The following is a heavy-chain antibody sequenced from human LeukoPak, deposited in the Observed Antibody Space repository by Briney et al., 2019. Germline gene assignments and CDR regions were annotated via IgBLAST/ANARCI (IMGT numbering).Heavy chain of an antibody. V-gene: IGHV3-43D*03. CDR3: AKDSRKLSIAPLHDFED. CDR2: ISWDGSRT. Sequence: PGGSLRLSCAASGFTFDDYAIHWVRQAPGKGLEWVSLISWDGSRTYYADSVKGRFTISRDNSKNFLYLQMDSLRAEDTALYYCAKDSRKLSIAPLHDFEDWGQGTLVTVSS. CDR1: GFTFDDYA. J-gene: IGHJ4*02. D-gene: IGHD6-6*01.